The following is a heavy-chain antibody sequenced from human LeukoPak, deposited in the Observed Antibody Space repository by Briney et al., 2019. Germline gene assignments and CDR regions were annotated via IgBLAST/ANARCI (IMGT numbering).Heavy chain of an antibody. J-gene: IGHJ4*02. CDR1: GYTFTDYY. Sequence: ASVKVSCKASGYTFTDYYIHWVRQAPGQGLEWMASINPHGGVTNSAQEFQGRVTVTRDASISTAYLELSGLRSDDTAVYYCARERTPIALKIMIIFDYWGQGTLVTVSS. V-gene: IGHV1-2*02. CDR2: INPHGGVT. D-gene: IGHD3-16*01. CDR3: ARERTPIALKIMIIFDY.